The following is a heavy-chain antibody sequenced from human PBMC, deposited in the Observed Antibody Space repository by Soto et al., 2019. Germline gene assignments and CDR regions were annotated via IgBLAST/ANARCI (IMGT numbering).Heavy chain of an antibody. Sequence: PGESLKISCKGSGYSFTSYWISWARQMPGKGLEWTGRIDPSDSYTNHSPSFQGHVTISADKSISTAYLQWSGLKASDTAMYYCASRVDTAMVGGKTFYYYYGMDVWGQGTTVTVSS. CDR2: IDPSDSYT. J-gene: IGHJ6*02. CDR3: ASRVDTAMVGGKTFYYYYGMDV. V-gene: IGHV5-10-1*01. CDR1: GYSFTSYW. D-gene: IGHD5-18*01.